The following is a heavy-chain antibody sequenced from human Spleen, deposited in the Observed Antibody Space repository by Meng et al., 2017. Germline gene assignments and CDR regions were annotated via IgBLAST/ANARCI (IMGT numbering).Heavy chain of an antibody. D-gene: IGHD6-19*01. Sequence: QVQLQESGPGLVRPSQTLSRTCTVSGCSISSGGYYWSWIRQHPGKGLEWIGYIYYSGSTYYNPSLKSRVTISVDTSKNQFSLKLSSVTAADTAVYYCARATVAGTFDYWGQGTLVTVSS. CDR1: GCSISSGGYY. V-gene: IGHV4-31*03. J-gene: IGHJ4*02. CDR2: IYYSGST. CDR3: ARATVAGTFDY.